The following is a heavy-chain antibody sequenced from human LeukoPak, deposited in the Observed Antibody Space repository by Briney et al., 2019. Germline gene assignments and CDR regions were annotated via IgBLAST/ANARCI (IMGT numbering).Heavy chain of an antibody. V-gene: IGHV1-2*02. Sequence: GASVKVSCKASGYTFTGYYMHWVRQAPGQGLEWMGWINPNSGGTNYAQKFQGRVTMTRDTSISTAYMELSRLRSDDTAVYYCARERPKSLLWFGEPPDYWGQGTLVTVSS. CDR1: GYTFTGYY. CDR2: INPNSGGT. D-gene: IGHD3-10*01. J-gene: IGHJ4*02. CDR3: ARERPKSLLWFGEPPDY.